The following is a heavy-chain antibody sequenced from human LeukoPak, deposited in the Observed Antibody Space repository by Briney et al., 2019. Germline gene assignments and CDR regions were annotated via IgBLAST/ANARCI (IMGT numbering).Heavy chain of an antibody. V-gene: IGHV5-51*01. CDR1: GYSFTSYW. CDR3: ARQAGSSTPFYYFDY. Sequence: GESLKISCKGSGYSFTSYWIGWVRQMPGKGLEWMGIIYPGDSDTSYSPSFQGQVTISADKSISTAYLQWSSLKASDTAMYYCARQAGSSTPFYYFDYWGQGTLVTVSS. CDR2: IYPGDSDT. J-gene: IGHJ4*02. D-gene: IGHD1-26*01.